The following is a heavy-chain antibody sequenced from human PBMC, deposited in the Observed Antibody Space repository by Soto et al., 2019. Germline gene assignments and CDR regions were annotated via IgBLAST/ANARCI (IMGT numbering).Heavy chain of an antibody. Sequence: ASVKVSCKASGYTFTSYAMHWVRQAPGQRLEWMGWINAGNGNTKYSQKFQGRVTITRDTSASTAYMELSSLRSEDTAVYYCAREGGSEYSSGWYYFDYWGQGTLVTVSS. V-gene: IGHV1-3*01. J-gene: IGHJ4*02. D-gene: IGHD6-19*01. CDR1: GYTFTSYA. CDR2: INAGNGNT. CDR3: AREGGSEYSSGWYYFDY.